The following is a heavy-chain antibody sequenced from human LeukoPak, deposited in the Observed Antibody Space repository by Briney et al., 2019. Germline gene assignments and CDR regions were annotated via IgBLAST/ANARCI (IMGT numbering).Heavy chain of an antibody. J-gene: IGHJ6*02. CDR1: GGSFSGYY. CDR2: INHSGST. Sequence: PSETLSLTCAVYGGSFSGYYWSWIRQPPGKGLEWIGEINHSGSTNYNPSLKSRVTISVDTSKNQFSLKLSSVTAADTAVYYCARDRPGIAVAGPPYYYYYYGMDVWGQGTTVTVSS. D-gene: IGHD6-19*01. V-gene: IGHV4-34*01. CDR3: ARDRPGIAVAGPPYYYYYYGMDV.